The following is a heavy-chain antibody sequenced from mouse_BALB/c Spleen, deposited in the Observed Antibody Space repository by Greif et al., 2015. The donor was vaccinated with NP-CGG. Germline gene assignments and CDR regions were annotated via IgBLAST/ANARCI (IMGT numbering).Heavy chain of an antibody. V-gene: IGHV1-80*01. Sequence: QVQLQQSGAELVRPGSSVKISCKASGYAFSSYWMNWVKQRPGQGLEWIGQIYPGDGDTNYNGKFKGKATLTAGKSSSTVYMQLSSLTSEDSAVYFCARYDYDYYAMDYWGQGTSVTVSS. CDR2: IYPGDGDT. D-gene: IGHD2-4*01. J-gene: IGHJ4*01. CDR3: ARYDYDYYAMDY. CDR1: GYAFSSYW.